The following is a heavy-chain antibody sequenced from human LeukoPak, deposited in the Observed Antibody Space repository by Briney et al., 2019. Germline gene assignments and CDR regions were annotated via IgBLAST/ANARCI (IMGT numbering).Heavy chain of an antibody. V-gene: IGHV4-59*01. CDR2: IYYSGST. Sequence: SETLSLTCTVSGDSISTYYWSWIRQPPGKGLEWIGYIYYSGSTNYNPSLKSRVTISVDTSKNQFSLKLSSVTAADTAVYYCARSGWYLFDYWGQGTLVTVSS. CDR3: ARSGWYLFDY. D-gene: IGHD6-19*01. J-gene: IGHJ4*02. CDR1: GDSISTYY.